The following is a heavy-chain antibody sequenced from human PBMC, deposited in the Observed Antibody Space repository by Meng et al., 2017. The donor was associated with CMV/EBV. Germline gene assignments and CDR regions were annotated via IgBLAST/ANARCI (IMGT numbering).Heavy chain of an antibody. D-gene: IGHD2-15*01. CDR2: ISSSGSTI. Sequence: GESLKISCAASGFTFSDYYMSWIRQAPGKGLEWVSYISSSGSTIYYADPVKGRFTISRDNAKNSLYLQMNSLRAEDTAVYYCARGWGYCSGGSCYSFNAFDIWGQGTMVTVSS. J-gene: IGHJ3*02. CDR3: ARGWGYCSGGSCYSFNAFDI. V-gene: IGHV3-11*01. CDR1: GFTFSDYY.